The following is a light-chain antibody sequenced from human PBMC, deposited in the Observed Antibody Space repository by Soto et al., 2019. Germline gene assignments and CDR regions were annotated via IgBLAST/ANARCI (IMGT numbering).Light chain of an antibody. J-gene: IGLJ1*01. CDR3: CSYAHRSPPLYV. V-gene: IGLV2-8*01. CDR2: DVT. CDR1: SSDVGGYEY. Sequence: QSALTQPPSASGSPGQSVTISCTGSSSDVGGYEYVSWYQQHPGKAPKLMIYDVTKRPSGVPDRFSGSKSGNTASLTISGLQAEDEADYYCCSYAHRSPPLYVFGTGTKLTVL.